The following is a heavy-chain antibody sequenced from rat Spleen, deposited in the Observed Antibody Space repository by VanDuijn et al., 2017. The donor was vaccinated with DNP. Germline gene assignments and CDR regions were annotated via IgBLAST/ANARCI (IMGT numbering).Heavy chain of an antibody. J-gene: IGHJ2*01. Sequence: EVQLVESGGGLVQPGRSMKLSCAASGFTFSNSDMAWVRQAPTKGLEWVASISTSGGSTYYRDSVKGRFTISRDNAKSTLYLQMDSLRSEDTATYYCATTLHPIYWGQGVMVTVSS. D-gene: IGHD3-2*01. CDR3: ATTLHPIY. CDR2: ISTSGGST. V-gene: IGHV5-25*01. CDR1: GFTFSNSD.